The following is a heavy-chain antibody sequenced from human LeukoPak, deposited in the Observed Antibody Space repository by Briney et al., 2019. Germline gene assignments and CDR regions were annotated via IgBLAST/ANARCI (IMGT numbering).Heavy chain of an antibody. Sequence: ASVKVSCMASGYTFTSYDINWVRQATGQGLEWMGWMNPNSGNTGYAQKFQGRVTMTRNTSISTAYMELSSLRSEDTAVYYCARGEYQWLTQNYYYYYMDVWGKGTTVTVSS. CDR1: GYTFTSYD. J-gene: IGHJ6*03. CDR2: MNPNSGNT. V-gene: IGHV1-8*01. D-gene: IGHD6-19*01. CDR3: ARGEYQWLTQNYYYYYMDV.